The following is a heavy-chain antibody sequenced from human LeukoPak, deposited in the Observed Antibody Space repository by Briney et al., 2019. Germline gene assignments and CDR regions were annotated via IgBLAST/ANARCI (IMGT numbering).Heavy chain of an antibody. CDR1: GITFSTYS. J-gene: IGHJ4*02. Sequence: GGSLGLSCVASGITFSTYSMNWVRQAPGKGLEWVSLISWDGGSTYYADSVKGRFTISRDNSKNSLYLQMNSLRAEDTALYYCAKGGFSGSYVFDYWGQGTLVTVSS. D-gene: IGHD1-26*01. CDR3: AKGGFSGSYVFDY. V-gene: IGHV3-43D*03. CDR2: ISWDGGST.